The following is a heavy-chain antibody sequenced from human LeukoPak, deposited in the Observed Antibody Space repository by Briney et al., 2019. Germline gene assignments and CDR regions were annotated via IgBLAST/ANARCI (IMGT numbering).Heavy chain of an antibody. CDR2: ISYDGSNK. J-gene: IGHJ4*02. CDR1: GFTFSSYA. CDR3: AKGSYYDSSGSFYFDY. Sequence: GGSLRLSCAASGFTFSSYAMHWVRQAPGKGLEWVAVISYDGSNKYYADSVKGRFTISRDNSKNTLYVQVNSLGTEDTAAYYCAKGSYYDSSGSFYFDYWGQGTQVTVSS. D-gene: IGHD3-22*01. V-gene: IGHV3-30-3*01.